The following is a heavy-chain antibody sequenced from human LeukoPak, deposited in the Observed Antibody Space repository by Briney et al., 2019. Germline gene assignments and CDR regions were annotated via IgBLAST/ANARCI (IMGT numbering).Heavy chain of an antibody. D-gene: IGHD6-19*01. CDR1: GFTFSSYG. J-gene: IGHJ2*01. Sequence: GGSLRLSCAASGFTFSSYGMSWVRQAPGKGLEWVSSISRSSTYVFYADSFEGRFTISRDDAKKSLYLQMNSLRAEDTAVYYCARNPLAGMSWYFDLWGRGTLVTVSS. CDR3: ARNPLAGMSWYFDL. CDR2: ISRSSTYV. V-gene: IGHV3-21*01.